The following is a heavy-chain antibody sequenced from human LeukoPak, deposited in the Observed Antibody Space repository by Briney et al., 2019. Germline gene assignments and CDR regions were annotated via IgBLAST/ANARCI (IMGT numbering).Heavy chain of an antibody. CDR3: VRSDYYGSSGYDYYYGMDV. V-gene: IGHV1-18*01. D-gene: IGHD3-22*01. J-gene: IGHJ6*02. CDR2: ISAYNGNT. CDR1: GYTFTSYG. Sequence: ASVKVSCKASGYTFTSYGISWVRQAPGQGLEWMGWISAYNGNTNYAQKLQGRVTMTTDTSTSTAYMELRSLRSDDTAVYYCVRSDYYGSSGYDYYYGMDVWGQGTTVTVSS.